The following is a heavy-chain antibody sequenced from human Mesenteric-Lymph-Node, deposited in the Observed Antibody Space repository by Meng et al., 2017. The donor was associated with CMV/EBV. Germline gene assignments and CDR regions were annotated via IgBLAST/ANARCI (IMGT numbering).Heavy chain of an antibody. CDR3: AGFRGGKPFDY. CDR1: GVSISSYY. V-gene: IGHV4-59*01. J-gene: IGHJ4*02. D-gene: IGHD2-15*01. CDR2: MYYSGST. Sequence: SETLSLTCTVSGVSISSYYWSWIRQPPGKGLEWIGYMYYSGSTKYNPSLKSRVIISVDTSKNQFSLKLSSVTAADTAVYYCAGFRGGKPFDYWGQGTLVTVSS.